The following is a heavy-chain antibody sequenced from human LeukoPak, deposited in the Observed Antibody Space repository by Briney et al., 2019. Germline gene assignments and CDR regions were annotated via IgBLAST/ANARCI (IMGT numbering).Heavy chain of an antibody. Sequence: PGGSLRLSCAASGFTFSSYAMPWVRQAPGKGLEYVSAISSNGGSTYYANSVKGRFTISRDNSKNTLYLQMGSLRAEDMAVYYCAREIAFASALIDYWGQGTLVTVSS. CDR2: ISSNGGST. CDR1: GFTFSSYA. V-gene: IGHV3-64*01. J-gene: IGHJ4*02. CDR3: AREIAFASALIDY.